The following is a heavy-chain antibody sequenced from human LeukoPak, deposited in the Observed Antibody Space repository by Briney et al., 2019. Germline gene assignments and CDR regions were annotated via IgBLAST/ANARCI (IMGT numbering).Heavy chain of an antibody. J-gene: IGHJ4*02. V-gene: IGHV3-7*01. CDR3: ARDRGWRSGGYYLYYFDF. CDR1: GFTLSGYF. Sequence: GGSLRLSCAASGFTLSGYFMSWVRQAPGEGLEWVASIKGDGSEKYYVDSVKGRFTISRDNAKNSLYLQMNSLRAEDTAVYFCARDRGWRSGGYYLYYFDFWGQGTLVTVSS. CDR2: IKGDGSEK. D-gene: IGHD3-22*01.